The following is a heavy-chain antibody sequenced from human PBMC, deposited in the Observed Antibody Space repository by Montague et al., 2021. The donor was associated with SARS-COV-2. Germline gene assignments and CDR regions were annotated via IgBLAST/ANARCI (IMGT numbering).Heavy chain of an antibody. CDR3: ARVPYRLLFVPRYYGMDV. D-gene: IGHD2-2*01. CDR1: GGSLSGYY. J-gene: IGHJ6*02. CDR2: ISHSGST. Sequence: SETLSLTCAVYGGSLSGYYWSCIRQPPGEGLEWIAEISHSGSTSYNPSLKSRVTISVDTSKNQFSLKLSSATAADTAVYYCARVPYRLLFVPRYYGMDVWGQGTTVTVS. V-gene: IGHV4-34*01.